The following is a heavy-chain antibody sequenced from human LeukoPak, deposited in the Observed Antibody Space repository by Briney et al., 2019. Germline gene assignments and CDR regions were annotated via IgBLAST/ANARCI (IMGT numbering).Heavy chain of an antibody. CDR1: GYIFTGYY. V-gene: IGHV7-4-1*02. CDR3: ARNVGYQPVPNWFDP. CDR2: INTNTGNP. J-gene: IGHJ5*02. D-gene: IGHD2-2*01. Sequence: GASVKVSCKASGYIFTGYYMHWVRQAPGQGLEWMGWINTNTGNPTYAQGFTGRFVFSLDTSVSTAYLQISSLKAEDTAVYYCARNVGYQPVPNWFDPWGQGTLVTVSS.